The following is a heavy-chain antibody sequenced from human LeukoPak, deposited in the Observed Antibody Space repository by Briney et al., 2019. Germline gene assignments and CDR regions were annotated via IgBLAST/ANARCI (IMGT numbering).Heavy chain of an antibody. Sequence: SETLSLTCTVSGGSISNYYWSWIRQPPGRGLEWIGYIYDSGSTRYNPSLKSRVTISVDMSKNQFSLKLRSVTAADTAVYYCARTTEGGYSYGYFYYYYMDVWGKGTTVTISS. J-gene: IGHJ6*03. CDR3: ARTTEGGYSYGYFYYYYMDV. CDR2: IYDSGST. CDR1: GGSISNYY. V-gene: IGHV4-59*01. D-gene: IGHD5-18*01.